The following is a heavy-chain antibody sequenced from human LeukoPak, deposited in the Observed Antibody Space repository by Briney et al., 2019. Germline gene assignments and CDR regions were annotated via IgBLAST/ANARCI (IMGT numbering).Heavy chain of an antibody. D-gene: IGHD3-10*01. Sequence: ASVKVSCKASGYTFTGYHVHWVRQAPGQGLEWVGRINPNSGVTNYAQKFQGRVTMTRHTSITTAHMELSRLRSDDTAAYYCARDRSGILGYYYNGMDVWGQGTTVTVSS. V-gene: IGHV1-2*06. CDR2: INPNSGVT. CDR1: GYTFTGYH. J-gene: IGHJ6*02. CDR3: ARDRSGILGYYYNGMDV.